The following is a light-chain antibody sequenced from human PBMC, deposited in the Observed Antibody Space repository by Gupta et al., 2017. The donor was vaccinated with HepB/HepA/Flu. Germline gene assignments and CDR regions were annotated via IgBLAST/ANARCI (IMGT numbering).Light chain of an antibody. CDR3: CSYAGSSTLG. J-gene: IGLJ1*01. CDR1: SSDVGSYNL. V-gene: IGLV2-23*02. CDR2: EVS. Sequence: QSALTQPASVSGSPGQSLTISCTGTSSDVGSYNLVSWYQQHPGKAPNLMIYEVSKRPSGVSNRFSASKSGNTASLTISGLQAEDEADYYCCSYAGSSTLGLGTGTKVTVL.